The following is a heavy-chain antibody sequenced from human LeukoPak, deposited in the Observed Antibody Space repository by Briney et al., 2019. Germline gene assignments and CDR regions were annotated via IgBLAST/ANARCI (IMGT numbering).Heavy chain of an antibody. CDR2: INPSGGST. J-gene: IGHJ4*02. V-gene: IGHV1-46*01. D-gene: IGHD6-6*01. Sequence: APVKVSCKASGYVFTSHYIHWMRQAPGHGLEWMGMINPSGGSTSYAQKFQDRVTMTRDTSTSTVYLELSSLRSEDTAVYYCARAYSTSSPFDYWGQGTLVTVSS. CDR1: GYVFTSHY. CDR3: ARAYSTSSPFDY.